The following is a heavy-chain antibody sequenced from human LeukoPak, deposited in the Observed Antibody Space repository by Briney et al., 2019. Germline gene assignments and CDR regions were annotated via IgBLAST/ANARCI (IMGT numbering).Heavy chain of an antibody. V-gene: IGHV3-7*01. CDR2: IKEDGSEK. J-gene: IGHJ4*02. CDR3: ARHPHFDY. CDR1: GLNFSKYL. Sequence: VGSLRLPCAASGLNFSKYLMSWVRQAPGKGLEWVANIKEDGSEKAYVNSVKGRFTISRDNTENSLYLQMSSLRAEDTAVYYCARHPHFDYWGQGTLVTVSS.